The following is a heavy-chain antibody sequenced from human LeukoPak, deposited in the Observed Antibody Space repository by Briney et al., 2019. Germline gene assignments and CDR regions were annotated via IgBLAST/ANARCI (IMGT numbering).Heavy chain of an antibody. Sequence: SETLPLTCTVSVGPLSFYYWNWSPQSPAKGLEWVGDIDYTGRTKYTQSIQSRVTISVDKSEKQFSLNLDSVTAADTAVYYCARVGYYDSSGYLDYWGQGILVTVSS. J-gene: IGHJ4*02. V-gene: IGHV4-59*01. CDR2: IDYTGRT. CDR3: ARVGYYDSSGYLDY. CDR1: VGPLSFYY. D-gene: IGHD3-22*01.